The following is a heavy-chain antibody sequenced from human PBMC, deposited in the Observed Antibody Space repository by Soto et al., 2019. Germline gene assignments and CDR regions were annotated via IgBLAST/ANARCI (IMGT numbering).Heavy chain of an antibody. V-gene: IGHV4-31*03. CDR2: IYYSGST. CDR3: SRSIGRDSRVYQFDC. CDR1: GGSISSCCYY. J-gene: IGHJ4*02. D-gene: IGHD3-22*01. Sequence: PSETLSLTCTVSGGSISSCCYYWSWIRQHPGKGLEWIGYIYYSGSTYYNPSLKRRVTISLHTSKNQFSLKLSSVTAADTAASHCSRSIGRDSRVYQFDCWCQGTLVTASS.